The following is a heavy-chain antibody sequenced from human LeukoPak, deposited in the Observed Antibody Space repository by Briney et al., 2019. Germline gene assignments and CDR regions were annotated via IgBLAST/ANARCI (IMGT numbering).Heavy chain of an antibody. Sequence: ETLSLTCTVSGGSISTSNYYWGWIRQPPGKGLEWVSAISGSGGSTYYADSVKGRFTISRDNSKNTLYLQMNSLRAEDTAVYYCAKDSRRACGGDCYFWYFDYWGQGTLVTVSS. J-gene: IGHJ4*02. CDR1: GGSISTSNYY. V-gene: IGHV3-23*01. D-gene: IGHD2-21*02. CDR2: ISGSGGST. CDR3: AKDSRRACGGDCYFWYFDY.